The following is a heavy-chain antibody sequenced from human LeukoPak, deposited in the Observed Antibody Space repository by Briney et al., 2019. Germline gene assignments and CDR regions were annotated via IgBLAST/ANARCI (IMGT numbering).Heavy chain of an antibody. D-gene: IGHD6-19*01. J-gene: IGHJ5*02. V-gene: IGHV3-9*01. CDR3: AGAWGIAVAGGSFDP. Sequence: PGGSLRLSCAASGFTFDDYAMHWVRQAPGKGLEWVSGISWNSGSIGYADSVKGRFTISRDNAKNSLYLQMNSLRAEDTALYYCAGAWGIAVAGGSFDPWGQGTLVTVSS. CDR1: GFTFDDYA. CDR2: ISWNSGSI.